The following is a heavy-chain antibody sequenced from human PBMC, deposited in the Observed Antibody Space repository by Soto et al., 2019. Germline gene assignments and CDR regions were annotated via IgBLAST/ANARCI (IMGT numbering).Heavy chain of an antibody. CDR3: ERTTTAKNWFDP. Sequence: SGPTLVNPTQTLTLTCTFSGFSLTTSGMCVSWIRQPPGKALEWLARIDWDGDKYYTTSLRTRLTISKDISKNQVVLTMTHMDPVDTATYYCERTTTAKNWFDPWGQGTLVTVSS. J-gene: IGHJ5*02. CDR2: IDWDGDK. CDR1: GFSLTTSGMC. V-gene: IGHV2-70*11. D-gene: IGHD4-17*01.